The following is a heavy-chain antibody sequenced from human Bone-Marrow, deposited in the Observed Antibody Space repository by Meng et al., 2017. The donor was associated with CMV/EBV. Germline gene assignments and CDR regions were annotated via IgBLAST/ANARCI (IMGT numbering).Heavy chain of an antibody. CDR1: GFKFRDFA. V-gene: IGHV3-9*01. J-gene: IGHJ6*02. CDR3: TRSMDV. D-gene: IGHD5-24*01. Sequence: LSLTCAASGFKFRDFAMHWVRQPPGGGLEWISGISWNSVRIGYADSVNGRFTVSRDNAKNSLYLQMNDLRGDDTAVYYCTRSMDVWGQGTTVTVSS. CDR2: ISWNSVRI.